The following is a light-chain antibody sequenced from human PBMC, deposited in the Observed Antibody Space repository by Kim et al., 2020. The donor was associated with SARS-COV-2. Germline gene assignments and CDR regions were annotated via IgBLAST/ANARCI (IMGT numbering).Light chain of an antibody. V-gene: IGLV1-36*01. CDR2: NSD. CDR1: SSNIGKNG. Sequence: QRVCIACSGSSSNIGKNGVSWFQQFPGKAPKLLIYNSDILPSGVSDRFTGSRSGTSASLAISGLQSDDEADYFCSVWDDSLAAWVFGGGTQLTVL. J-gene: IGLJ3*02. CDR3: SVWDDSLAAWV.